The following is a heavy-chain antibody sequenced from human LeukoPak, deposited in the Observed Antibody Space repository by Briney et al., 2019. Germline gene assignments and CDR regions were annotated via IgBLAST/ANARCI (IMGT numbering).Heavy chain of an antibody. Sequence: GGSLRLSCVASGFTFTSYWMTWVRQAPGKGLEWVANIKEDGSEKNYVDSVKGRFTISRDNAKNSLYLQMNSLRVDDTAVYYCARSGSDNDYWGQGTLVTVSS. CDR2: IKEDGSEK. CDR3: ARSGSDNDY. V-gene: IGHV3-7*01. D-gene: IGHD6-25*01. CDR1: GFTFTSYW. J-gene: IGHJ4*02.